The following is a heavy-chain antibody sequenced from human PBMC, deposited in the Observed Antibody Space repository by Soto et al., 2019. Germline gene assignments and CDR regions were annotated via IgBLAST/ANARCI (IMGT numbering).Heavy chain of an antibody. V-gene: IGHV3-21*01. CDR2: ISSSSSYI. CDR1: GFTFSSYS. Sequence: EVQLVESGGGLVKPGGSLRLSCAASGFTFSSYSMNWVRQAPGKGLEWVSSISSSSSYIYYADSVKGRFTISRDNAKKSRYLERNSLRAEDTAVYYWARVVDYYDPYCYYGMDVWGQGTTVTVSS. J-gene: IGHJ6*02. D-gene: IGHD3-22*01. CDR3: ARVVDYYDPYCYYGMDV.